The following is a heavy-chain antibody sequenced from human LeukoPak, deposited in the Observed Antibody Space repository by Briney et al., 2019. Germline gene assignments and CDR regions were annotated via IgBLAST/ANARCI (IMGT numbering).Heavy chain of an antibody. V-gene: IGHV4-30-4*01. D-gene: IGHD3-22*01. CDR2: FYYSRST. CDR3: ARESSYYDSSAYYLGYGTQSYFDY. Sequence: SETLSLTCTVSGGSISSGDYYWSWIRQPPGKGLEWIGYFYYSRSTYYNPSLKSRVTISVDTSKNQFFLKLSSVTAADTAVYYCARESSYYDSSAYYLGYGTQSYFDYWGQGALVTVSS. CDR1: GGSISSGDYY. J-gene: IGHJ4*02.